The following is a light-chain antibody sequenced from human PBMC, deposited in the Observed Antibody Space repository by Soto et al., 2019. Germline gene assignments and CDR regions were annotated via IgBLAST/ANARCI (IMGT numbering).Light chain of an antibody. V-gene: IGKV3-20*01. J-gene: IGKJ2*01. CDR1: QSVSSSH. CDR3: QQYGDSPIYT. Sequence: EIVFTQSPGTLSSSPGERATLSCRASQSVSSSHLAWYQQKPGQAPRLLIYGASSRATGITDRFSGSGSGTDFTLSISRLEPEDFAVYFCQQYGDSPIYTFGQGTKLEI. CDR2: GAS.